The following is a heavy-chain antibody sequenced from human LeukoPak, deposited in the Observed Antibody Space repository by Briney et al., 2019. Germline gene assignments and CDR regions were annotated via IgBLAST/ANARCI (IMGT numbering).Heavy chain of an antibody. Sequence: ASVKVSCKASGYTFSNHYLHWVRQAPGQGLEWLGWMNPNSGNTAYAQRFQGRVTMTRNTSISTAYMELSSLRSEDTAVYYCAKFGGGYEPSNSWGQGTLVTVSS. CDR3: AKFGGGYEPSNS. CDR2: MNPNSGNT. J-gene: IGHJ4*02. CDR1: GYTFSNHY. V-gene: IGHV1-8*02. D-gene: IGHD5-12*01.